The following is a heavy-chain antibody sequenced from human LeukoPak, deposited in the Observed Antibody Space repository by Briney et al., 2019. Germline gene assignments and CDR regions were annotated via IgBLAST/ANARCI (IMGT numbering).Heavy chain of an antibody. V-gene: IGHV1-69*04. D-gene: IGHD6-13*01. Sequence: GASVKVSCKASGGTFSSYAISWGRQAPGPGLEWMGRIITILGIANYAQKFQGRVTITADKSTSTAYMGLSSLRSEDTAVYYCAREGMRHIPAASTPKENYFSYGMDVWGQGTTVSVSS. CDR2: IITILGIA. CDR3: AREGMRHIPAASTPKENYFSYGMDV. J-gene: IGHJ6*02. CDR1: GGTFSSYA.